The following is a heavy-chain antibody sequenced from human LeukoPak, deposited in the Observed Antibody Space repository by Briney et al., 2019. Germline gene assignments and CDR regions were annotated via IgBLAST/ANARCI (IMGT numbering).Heavy chain of an antibody. J-gene: IGHJ3*02. V-gene: IGHV3-53*01. CDR2: FYSGGNT. Sequence: GGSLRLSCAASGFTVSSNYMSWVRQAPGKGLEWVSVFYSGGNTYYADSVKGRFTISRDNSKNTLYLQMNSLRAEDTAVYYCAKDYYYDPVDAFDIWGQGTMVTVSS. D-gene: IGHD3-22*01. CDR3: AKDYYYDPVDAFDI. CDR1: GFTVSSNY.